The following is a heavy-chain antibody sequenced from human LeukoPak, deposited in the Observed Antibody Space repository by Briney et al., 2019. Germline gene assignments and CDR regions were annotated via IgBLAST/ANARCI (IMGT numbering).Heavy chain of an antibody. J-gene: IGHJ6*03. V-gene: IGHV3-21*01. CDR3: ARVGVRGVIYYYMDV. CDR2: ISSSSSYI. Sequence: GGSLRLSCAASGFTFSSYSMNWVRQAPGKGLEWVSSISSSSSYIYYADSVKGRFTISRDNAKSSLYLQMNSLRAEDTAVYYCARVGVRGVIYYYMDVWGKGTTVTVSS. CDR1: GFTFSSYS. D-gene: IGHD3-10*01.